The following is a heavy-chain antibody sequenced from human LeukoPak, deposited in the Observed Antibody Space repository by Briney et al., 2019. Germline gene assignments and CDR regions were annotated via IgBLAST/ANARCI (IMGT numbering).Heavy chain of an antibody. J-gene: IGHJ4*02. CDR1: GGSISSGSYY. V-gene: IGHV4-61*02. CDR3: ARHERDGYNYAVFDY. D-gene: IGHD5-24*01. Sequence: PSQTLSLTCTVSGGSISSGSYYWSWIRQPAGKGLEWIGRIYTSGSTNYNPSLKSRVTISVDTSKNQFSLKLSSVTAADTAVYHCARHERDGYNYAVFDYWGQGTLVTVSS. CDR2: IYTSGST.